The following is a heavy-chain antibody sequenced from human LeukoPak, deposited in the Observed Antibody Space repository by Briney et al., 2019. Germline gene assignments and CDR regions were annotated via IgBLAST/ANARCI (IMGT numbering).Heavy chain of an antibody. CDR1: GGTFSSYA. J-gene: IGHJ4*02. V-gene: IGHV1-69*06. CDR3: ARLMVYYFDY. CDR2: IIPIFGTA. Sequence: SVKVSCKASGGTFSSYAISWVRQAPGQGVEWMGGIIPIFGTANYAQKFQGRVTITAAKSTSTAYMELSSLRSEETAVYYCARLMVYYFDYWGQGTLVTVSS. D-gene: IGHD3-10*01.